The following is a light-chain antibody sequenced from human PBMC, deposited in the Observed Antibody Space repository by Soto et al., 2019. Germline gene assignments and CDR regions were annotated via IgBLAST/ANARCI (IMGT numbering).Light chain of an antibody. J-gene: IGKJ3*01. V-gene: IGKV1D-13*01. CDR3: QQFNNYSPMFT. CDR2: DAS. CDR1: QGISSA. Sequence: AIQLTQSPSSLSASVGERVTITCRASQGISSALAWYQQKPGKAPKLLIYDASSLESGVPSRFSGSGSGTDFSLTISSLQPEDFAADYWQQFNNYSPMFTFGTGTKVDIK.